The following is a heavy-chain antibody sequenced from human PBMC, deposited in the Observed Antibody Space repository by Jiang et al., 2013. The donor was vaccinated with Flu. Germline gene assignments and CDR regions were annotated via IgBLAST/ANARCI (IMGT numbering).Heavy chain of an antibody. CDR3: AKGSTHAVGYYYGSGSYANT. V-gene: IGHV3-23*01. J-gene: IGHJ4*02. D-gene: IGHD3-10*01. CDR2: ISGSGGST. Sequence: ISGSGGSTYYADSVKGRFTISRDNSKNTLYLQMNSLRAEDTAVYYCAKGSTHAVGYYYGSGSYANTWGQGTLVTVSS.